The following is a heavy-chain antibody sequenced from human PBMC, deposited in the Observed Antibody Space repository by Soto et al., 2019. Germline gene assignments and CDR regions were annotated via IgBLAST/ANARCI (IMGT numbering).Heavy chain of an antibody. D-gene: IGHD6-6*01. J-gene: IGHJ4*02. Sequence: EVQLLESGGGLVQPGGSLRLSCAASGFTFSSYAMSWVRQAPGKGLEWVSAISGSGGSTYYADSVKGRLTISRDNSKNTLYLQMNSLGVEDTAVYYCAKDRGSSSSGNTLDYWGQGTLVTVSS. CDR2: ISGSGGST. CDR1: GFTFSSYA. V-gene: IGHV3-23*01. CDR3: AKDRGSSSSGNTLDY.